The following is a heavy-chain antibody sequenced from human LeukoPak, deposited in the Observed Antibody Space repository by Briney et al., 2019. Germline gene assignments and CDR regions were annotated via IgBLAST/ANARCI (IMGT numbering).Heavy chain of an antibody. D-gene: IGHD1-14*01. V-gene: IGHV3-30*18. J-gene: IGHJ4*02. Sequence: PGGSLRLSCAASGFTFSSYGMHWVRQAPGKGLEWVAVISYDGSNKYYADSVKGRFTISRDNSKNTLYLQMNSLTAEDTAVYYCAKLSHSGDYWGQGTLVTVSS. CDR1: GFTFSSYG. CDR2: ISYDGSNK. CDR3: AKLSHSGDY.